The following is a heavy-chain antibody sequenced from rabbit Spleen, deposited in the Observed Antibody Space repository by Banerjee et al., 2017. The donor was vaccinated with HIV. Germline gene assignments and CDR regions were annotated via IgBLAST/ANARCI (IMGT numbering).Heavy chain of an antibody. Sequence: QSLEESGGDLVKPGASLTLTCTASGFSFSSSYYMCWVRQAPGKGLEWSACIYSSNGGTWYASWATGRFTITRSTSLNTVTLQMTSLTVADTATYFCARWPDGGGRFDLWGQGTLVTVS. V-gene: IGHV1S40*01. CDR3: ARWPDGGGRFDL. D-gene: IGHD2-1*01. CDR2: IYSSNGGT. CDR1: GFSFSSSYY. J-gene: IGHJ3*01.